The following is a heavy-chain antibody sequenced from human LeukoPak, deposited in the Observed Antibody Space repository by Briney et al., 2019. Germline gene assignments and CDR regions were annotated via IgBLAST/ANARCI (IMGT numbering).Heavy chain of an antibody. Sequence: SETLSLTCTVSGGSINSGGYYWSWIRQHPGKGLEWIGYIYYSGSTYYNPSLKSRVTISVDTSKNQFSLKLSSVTAADTAVYYCARERLIYGMDVWGQGTTVTVSS. D-gene: IGHD4-17*01. CDR1: GGSINSGGYY. J-gene: IGHJ6*02. CDR2: IYYSGST. CDR3: ARERLIYGMDV. V-gene: IGHV4-31*03.